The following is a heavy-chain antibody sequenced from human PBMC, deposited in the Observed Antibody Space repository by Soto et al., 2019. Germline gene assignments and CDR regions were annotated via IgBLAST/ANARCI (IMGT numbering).Heavy chain of an antibody. D-gene: IGHD5-18*01. CDR1: GGTFSSYA. CDR2: IIPIFGTA. J-gene: IGHJ5*02. CDR3: ARVAYEGYSYNWFDP. Sequence: SVKVSCKASGGTFSSYAISWVLQAPGQGLEWMGGIIPIFGTANYAQKFQGRVTITADESTSTAYMELSSLRSEDTAVYYCARVAYEGYSYNWFDPWGQGTLVTVSS. V-gene: IGHV1-69*13.